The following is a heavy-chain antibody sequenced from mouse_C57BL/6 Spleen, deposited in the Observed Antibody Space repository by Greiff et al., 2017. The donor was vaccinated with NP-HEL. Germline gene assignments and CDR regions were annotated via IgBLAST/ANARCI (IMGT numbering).Heavy chain of an antibody. CDR2: IHPNSGST. Sequence: QVQLQQPGAGLVKPGASVKLSCKASGYTFTSYWMHWVKQRPGQGLEWIGMIHPNSGSTNYNEKFKSKATLTVDKSSSTAYMQLSSLTSEDSAVYYCARGDYDYRYFDVWGTGTTVTVSS. J-gene: IGHJ1*03. CDR3: ARGDYDYRYFDV. CDR1: GYTFTSYW. V-gene: IGHV1-64*01. D-gene: IGHD2-4*01.